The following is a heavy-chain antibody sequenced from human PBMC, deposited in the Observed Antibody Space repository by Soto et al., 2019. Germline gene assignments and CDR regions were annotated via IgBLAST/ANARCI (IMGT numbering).Heavy chain of an antibody. CDR2: IYHSGST. CDR1: GGSISSGGYS. CDR3: ARLSEAKPSPKDY. J-gene: IGHJ4*02. V-gene: IGHV4-30-2*02. Sequence: SETLSLTCAASGGSISSGGYSWSWIRQPPGKGLEWIGYIYHSGSTYYNPSLKSRVTISVDTSKNQFSLKLSSVTAADTAVYYCARLSEAKPSPKDYWGQGTLVTVSS. D-gene: IGHD1-26*01.